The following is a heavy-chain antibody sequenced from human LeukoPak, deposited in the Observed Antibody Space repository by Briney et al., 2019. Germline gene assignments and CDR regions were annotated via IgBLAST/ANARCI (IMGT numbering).Heavy chain of an antibody. CDR1: GYTFTGYY. V-gene: IGHV1-2*02. D-gene: IGHD3-22*01. Sequence: ASVKVSCKASGYTFTGYYMHWVRQAPGQGLEWMGWINPNSGGTNYAQKFQGRVTMTRDTSISTAYMELSRLRSDDTAVYYCARGAYYDSSFFDPWGQGTLVTVSS. CDR3: ARGAYYDSSFFDP. CDR2: INPNSGGT. J-gene: IGHJ5*02.